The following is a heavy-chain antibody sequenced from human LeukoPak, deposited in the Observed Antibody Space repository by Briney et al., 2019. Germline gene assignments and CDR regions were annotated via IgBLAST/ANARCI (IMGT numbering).Heavy chain of an antibody. CDR2: MNPNSGNT. CDR3: ARGATFNYDFWSGYYIPNWFDP. Sequence: GASVKVSCKASGYTFTSYDINWVRQATGQGREWMGWMNPNSGNTGYAQKSQGRVTITRNTSIRTAYMELSSLRSEDTDVYYCARGATFNYDFWSGYYIPNWFDPWGQGTLVTVSS. J-gene: IGHJ5*02. D-gene: IGHD3-3*01. CDR1: GYTFTSYD. V-gene: IGHV1-8*03.